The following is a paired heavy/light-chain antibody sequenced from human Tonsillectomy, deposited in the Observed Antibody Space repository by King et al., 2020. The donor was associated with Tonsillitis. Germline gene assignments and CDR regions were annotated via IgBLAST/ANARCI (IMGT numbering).Heavy chain of an antibody. Sequence: EVQLAQSGAEVKKPGDSLKISCKASGYSFASYWIGWVRQMPGKGLEWMGIIYPGDSDTRYSPSFQGQVTISADKSISTAYLQWSSLKASDTAMYYCASRIVGANWPSYFDYWGQGILVTVSS. CDR3: ASRIVGANWPSYFDY. V-gene: IGHV5-51*03. D-gene: IGHD1-26*01. J-gene: IGHJ4*02. CDR1: GYSFASYW. CDR2: IYPGDSDT.
Light chain of an antibody. J-gene: IGLJ2*01. Sequence: QSALTQPASVSGSPGQSITISCTGTSSDVGGYKFVSWYQQHPGKAPKLMIYDVSDRPSGVSNRFSGSKSGNTASLTISGLQAEDEADYFCSSYTSSSTAVIFGGGTKLTVL. CDR2: DVS. CDR3: SSYTSSSTAVI. V-gene: IGLV2-14*01. CDR1: SSDVGGYKF.